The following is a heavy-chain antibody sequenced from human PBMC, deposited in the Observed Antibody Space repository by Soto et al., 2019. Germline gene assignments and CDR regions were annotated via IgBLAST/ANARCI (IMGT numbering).Heavy chain of an antibody. V-gene: IGHV1-2*04. CDR2: INPNSGGT. CDR3: ARGGFYDILTGYYNGDVFDI. J-gene: IGHJ3*02. CDR1: GYTFTGYY. D-gene: IGHD3-9*01. Sequence: ASVKVSCKASGYTFTGYYMHWVRQAPGQGLEWMGWINPNSGGTNYAQKFQGWVTMTRDTSISTAYMELSRLRSDDTAVYYCARGGFYDILTGYYNGDVFDIWGQGTMVTVSS.